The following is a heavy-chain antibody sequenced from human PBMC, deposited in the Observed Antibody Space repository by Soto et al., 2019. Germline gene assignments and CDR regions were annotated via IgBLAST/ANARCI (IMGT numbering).Heavy chain of an antibody. V-gene: IGHV1-69*08. CDR3: ARDSWLTMVRERAEYFQH. J-gene: IGHJ1*01. Sequence: QVQLVQSGAEVKKPGSSVKVSCKASGGTFSSYTISWVRQAPGQGLEWMGRIIPILGIANYAQKFQGRVTITADKSTSTAYMELSSLRSEDTAVYYCARDSWLTMVRERAEYFQHWGQGTLVTVSS. CDR1: GGTFSSYT. CDR2: IIPILGIA. D-gene: IGHD3-10*01.